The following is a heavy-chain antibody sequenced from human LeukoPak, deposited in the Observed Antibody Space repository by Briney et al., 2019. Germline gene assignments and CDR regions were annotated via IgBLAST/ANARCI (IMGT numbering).Heavy chain of an antibody. V-gene: IGHV4-59*08. J-gene: IGHJ3*01. CDR1: GGSISSYY. Sequence: SETLSLTCTVSGGSISSYYWSWIRQPPGKGLEWIGSIYYSGSTYYNPSLKSRVTISVDTSKNQFSLKLSSVTAADTAVYYCARHQWVPAFDVWGQGTMVTVSS. CDR3: ARHQWVPAFDV. CDR2: IYYSGST. D-gene: IGHD1-26*01.